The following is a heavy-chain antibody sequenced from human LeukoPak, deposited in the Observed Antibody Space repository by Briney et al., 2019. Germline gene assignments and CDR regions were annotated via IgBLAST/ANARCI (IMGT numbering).Heavy chain of an antibody. D-gene: IGHD6-6*01. CDR2: IWYDGSNK. J-gene: IGHJ6*03. V-gene: IGHV3-33*06. Sequence: GSLRLSCAASGFTFSSYGMHWVRQAPGKGLEWVAVIWYDGSNKYYADSGKGRFTISRDNSKNTLYLQMNSLRAEDTAVYYCAKEGAARSYYYYYYMDVWGKGTTVTVSS. CDR3: AKEGAARSYYYYYYMDV. CDR1: GFTFSSYG.